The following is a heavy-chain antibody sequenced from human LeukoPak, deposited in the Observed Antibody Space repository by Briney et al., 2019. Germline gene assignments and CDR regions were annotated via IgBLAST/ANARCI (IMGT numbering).Heavy chain of an antibody. CDR2: FDPEDGET. V-gene: IGHV1-24*01. D-gene: IGHD6-6*01. J-gene: IGHJ4*02. CDR1: GYTLTELS. Sequence: GASVKVACKVSGYTLTELSMHWVRQAPGKGLEWMGGFDPEDGETIYAQKFQGRVTMTEDTSTDTAYMGLSSLRSEDTAVYYCATETRIAARPFDYWGQGTLVTVSS. CDR3: ATETRIAARPFDY.